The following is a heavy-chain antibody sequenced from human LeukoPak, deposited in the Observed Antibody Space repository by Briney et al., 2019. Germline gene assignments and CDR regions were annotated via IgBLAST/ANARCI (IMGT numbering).Heavy chain of an antibody. D-gene: IGHD3-16*02. CDR1: GGSISSGGYY. CDR2: IYYSGST. CDR3: ARTSGAITFGGVIGAFDY. J-gene: IGHJ4*02. V-gene: IGHV4-31*03. Sequence: PSQTLSLTCTVSGGSISSGGYYWSRIRQHPGKGLEWIGYIYYSGSTYYNPSLKSRVTISVDTSKNQFSLKLSSVTAADTAVYYCARTSGAITFGGVIGAFDYWGQGTLVTVSS.